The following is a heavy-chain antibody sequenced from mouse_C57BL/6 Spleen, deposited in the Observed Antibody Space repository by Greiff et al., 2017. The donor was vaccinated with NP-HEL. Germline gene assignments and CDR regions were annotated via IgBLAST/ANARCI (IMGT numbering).Heavy chain of an antibody. CDR2: IYPRSGNT. D-gene: IGHD2-5*01. V-gene: IGHV1-81*01. J-gene: IGHJ4*01. CDR1: GYTFTSYG. Sequence: VKLQESGAELARPGASVKLSCKASGYTFTSYGISWVKQRTGQGLEWIGEIYPRSGNTYYNEKFKGKATLTADKSSSTAYMELRSLTSEDSAVYFCAIVTGHYYAMDYWGQGTSVTVSS. CDR3: AIVTGHYYAMDY.